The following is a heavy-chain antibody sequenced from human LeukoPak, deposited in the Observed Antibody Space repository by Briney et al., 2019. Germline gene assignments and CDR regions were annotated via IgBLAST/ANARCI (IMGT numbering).Heavy chain of an antibody. CDR1: GYTFTSYY. CDR2: INPSGGST. V-gene: IGHV1-46*01. D-gene: IGHD1-26*01. Sequence: ASVKVSCKASGYTFTSYYMHWVRQAPGQGLEWMGIINPSGGSTSYAQKFQGRATMTRDTSTSTVYMELSSLRSEDTAVYYCASQSGSYHYSDAFDIWGQGTMVTVSS. CDR3: ASQSGSYHYSDAFDI. J-gene: IGHJ3*02.